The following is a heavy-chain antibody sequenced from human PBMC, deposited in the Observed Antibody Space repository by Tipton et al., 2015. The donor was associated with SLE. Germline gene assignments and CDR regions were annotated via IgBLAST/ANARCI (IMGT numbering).Heavy chain of an antibody. J-gene: IGHJ6*02. V-gene: IGHV4-4*07. D-gene: IGHD3-10*01. CDR2: IFTSGST. Sequence: TLSLTCNVSGGSISSYYWRWTRQPAGKGLEWIGRIFTSGSTNYNPSLKSRVTMSVDTSKNQFSLKLSSVTAADTAVYYCARDIIYYGSGRATYGMDVWGQGTTVTVSS. CDR1: GGSISSYY. CDR3: ARDIIYYGSGRATYGMDV.